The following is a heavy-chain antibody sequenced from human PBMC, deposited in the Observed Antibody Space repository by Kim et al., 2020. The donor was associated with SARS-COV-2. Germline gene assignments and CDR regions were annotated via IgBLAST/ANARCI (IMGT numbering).Heavy chain of an antibody. CDR2: INSDGSST. J-gene: IGHJ3*01. V-gene: IGHV3-74*01. D-gene: IGHD3-22*01. CDR3: AREAQSYHITMIVVVSAGDAFDV. CDR1: GFTFSSYW. Sequence: GGSLRLSCAASGFTFSSYWMHWVRQAPGKGLVWVSRINSDGSSTSYADSVKGRFTISRDNAKNTLYLQMNSLRAEDTAVYYCAREAQSYHITMIVVVSAGDAFDVSGQGKLVTVSS.